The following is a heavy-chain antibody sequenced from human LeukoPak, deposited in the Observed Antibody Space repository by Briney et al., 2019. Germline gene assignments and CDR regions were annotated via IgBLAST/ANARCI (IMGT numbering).Heavy chain of an antibody. D-gene: IGHD6-13*01. V-gene: IGHV3-48*01. CDR3: AKVRQQLPRD. CDR2: ISSSSSTI. CDR1: GFTFSSYS. J-gene: IGHJ4*02. Sequence: GGFLRLSCAASGFTFSSYSMNWVRQAPGKGLEWVSYISSSSSTIYYADSVKGRFTISRDNSKNTLYLQMNSLRAEDTAVYYCAKVRQQLPRDWGQGTLVTVSS.